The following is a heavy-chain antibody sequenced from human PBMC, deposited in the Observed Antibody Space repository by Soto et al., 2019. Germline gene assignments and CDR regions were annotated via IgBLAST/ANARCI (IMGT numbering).Heavy chain of an antibody. CDR3: ARGPYDSTGYFSAFDI. V-gene: IGHV4-30-2*01. Sequence: PSETLSLTCTVSGGSISSGSYSWSWIRQPPGKGLEWIGYIFHGGTTYYNPSLKSRVTISVDRSKSQFSLRLSSVTASDTAMYYCARGPYDSTGYFSAFDIWGQGTMVTVS. D-gene: IGHD3-22*01. CDR2: IFHGGTT. J-gene: IGHJ3*02. CDR1: GGSISSGSYS.